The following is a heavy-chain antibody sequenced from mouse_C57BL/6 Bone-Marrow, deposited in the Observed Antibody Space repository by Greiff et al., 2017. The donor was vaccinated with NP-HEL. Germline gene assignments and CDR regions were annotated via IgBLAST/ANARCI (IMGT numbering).Heavy chain of an antibody. J-gene: IGHJ4*01. CDR3: ARDDYDADYYAMDY. CDR1: GFNITDYY. D-gene: IGHD2-4*01. CDR2: IDPEDGET. V-gene: IGHV14-2*01. Sequence: VQLQQSGAELVKPGASVKLSCTASGFNITDYYMHWVKQRTEQGLEWIGRIDPEDGETKYDPKFQGKATITADTSSNTAYLQLSSLTSEDTAVYYGARDDYDADYYAMDYWGQGTTVTVSS.